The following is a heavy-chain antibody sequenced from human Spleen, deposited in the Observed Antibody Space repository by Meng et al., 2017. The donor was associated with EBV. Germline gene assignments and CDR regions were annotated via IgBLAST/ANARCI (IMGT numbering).Heavy chain of an antibody. J-gene: IGHJ4*02. V-gene: IGHV1-2*06. Sequence: QVQLVQSGAEVKKPGASVKVSCEASGYTFTGYYLHWVRQAPGQGLEWMGRINPKSGDTIYAQKFQGRVTMTRDTSINTVYMELSRLRSDDTSVYFCARLVGTYSATYQGDYWGQGTLVTVSS. CDR1: GYTFTGYY. CDR2: INPKSGDT. D-gene: IGHD1-26*01. CDR3: ARLVGTYSATYQGDY.